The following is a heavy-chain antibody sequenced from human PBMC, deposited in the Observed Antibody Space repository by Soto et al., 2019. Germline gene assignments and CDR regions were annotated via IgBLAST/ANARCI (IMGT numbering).Heavy chain of an antibody. J-gene: IGHJ4*02. D-gene: IGHD5-18*01. V-gene: IGHV6-1*01. CDR1: GDSVSSNSAA. Sequence: SQTLSLTCAISGDSVSSNSAAWNWIRQSPSRGLEWLGRTYYRSKWYNDYAVSVKSRITINPDTSDNQLSLHLNSVTPDDTAVYYCARDNGYSYGYTLDHWGQGTLVTVSS. CDR2: TYYRSKWYN. CDR3: ARDNGYSYGYTLDH.